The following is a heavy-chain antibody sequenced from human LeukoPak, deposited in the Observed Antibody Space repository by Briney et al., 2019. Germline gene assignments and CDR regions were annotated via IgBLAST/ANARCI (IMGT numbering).Heavy chain of an antibody. V-gene: IGHV3-30-3*01. CDR3: ARGDSVQLWLNMGDY. CDR2: ISHDGNNK. D-gene: IGHD5-18*01. Sequence: PGRSLRLSCAASGFTFSRHAMNWVRQVPGKGLEWLAVISHDGNNKYYADSVKGRFTVSRDNSKNTLYLQVNDLRVEDMAVYYCARGDSVQLWLNMGDYWGQGALVTVSS. J-gene: IGHJ4*02. CDR1: GFTFSRHA.